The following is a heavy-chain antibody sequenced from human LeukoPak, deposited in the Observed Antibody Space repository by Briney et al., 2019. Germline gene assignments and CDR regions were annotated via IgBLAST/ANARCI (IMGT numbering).Heavy chain of an antibody. D-gene: IGHD5-18*01. J-gene: IGHJ4*02. Sequence: SETLSLTCAVYGGSFSDYYWSWIRQSPGKGLEWIAEIHHSGNTNYKPSLKSRVTISVDTSKKQFSLKLRSVTAADTAVYYCAQMDTAMGTYGGQGTLVTVSS. CDR2: IHHSGNT. CDR1: GGSFSDYY. V-gene: IGHV4-34*01. CDR3: AQMDTAMGTY.